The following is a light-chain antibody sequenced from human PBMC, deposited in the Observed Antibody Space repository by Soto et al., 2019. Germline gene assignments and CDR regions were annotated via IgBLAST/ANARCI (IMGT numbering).Light chain of an antibody. J-gene: IGLJ1*01. CDR3: CSYAGRSTYV. Sequence: QSALTQPASVSGSPGQSITISCTGSRSDVGTYNLVSWYQQCPGKAPELMIYEVSKRPSGVSNRFSGSKSGNTASLTISGLLAEDEADYYCCSYAGRSTYVFGFGTKLTVL. CDR1: RSDVGTYNL. CDR2: EVS. V-gene: IGLV2-23*02.